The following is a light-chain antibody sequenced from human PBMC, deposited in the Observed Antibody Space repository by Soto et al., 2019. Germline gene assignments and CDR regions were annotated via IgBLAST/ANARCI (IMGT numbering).Light chain of an antibody. V-gene: IGKV3-15*01. CDR1: QSVSSN. Sequence: EIVMTQSPATLSVSPGERTTLSCRASQSVSSNLAWYQQKPGQAPRLLIYVASTMATVILARFSVSGSGTEFTLTISSLQSKDCVLSDCEQYNNWPPRAFGRGTKVVIK. CDR3: EQYNNWPPRA. CDR2: VAS. J-gene: IGKJ4*01.